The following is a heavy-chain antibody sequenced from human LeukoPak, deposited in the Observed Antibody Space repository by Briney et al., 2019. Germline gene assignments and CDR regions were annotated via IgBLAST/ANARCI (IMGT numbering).Heavy chain of an antibody. V-gene: IGHV1-2*02. Sequence: GASVKVSCKASGYTFTGYYMHWVRQAPGQGLEWMGWINPNSGGTNYAQKFQGRVTMTRDTSISTAYMELSRLRSDDTAMYYCARSSSGWYPHYFDYWGQGTLVTVSS. D-gene: IGHD6-19*01. CDR2: INPNSGGT. CDR1: GYTFTGYY. CDR3: ARSSSGWYPHYFDY. J-gene: IGHJ4*02.